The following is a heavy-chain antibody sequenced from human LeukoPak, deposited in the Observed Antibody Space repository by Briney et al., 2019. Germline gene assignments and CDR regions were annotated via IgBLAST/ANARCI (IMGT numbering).Heavy chain of an antibody. CDR3: ATEKDLLLDS. CDR2: FDPGDDET. Sequence: GASVKVSCKVSGYSLSELSTHWVRQAPGQGLEWMGGFDPGDDETIYAQKFQGRVTMTVDASTDTAYLELSSLRSEDTAVYFCATEKDLLLDSWGQGTPVTVSS. CDR1: GYSLSELS. D-gene: IGHD1-26*01. J-gene: IGHJ5*01. V-gene: IGHV1-24*01.